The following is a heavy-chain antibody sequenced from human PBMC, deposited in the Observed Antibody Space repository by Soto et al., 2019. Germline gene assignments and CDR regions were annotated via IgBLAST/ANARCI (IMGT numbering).Heavy chain of an antibody. V-gene: IGHV3-23*01. CDR3: AKSYYARGGYYYGMEV. CDR1: GFTFSNCA. Sequence: GGSLRLSCAASGFTFSNCAMSWVRQAPGKGLEWVSFISHSGDSTYYADSVKGRLTISRDNSKNTVNLQMSSLRAEDTAVYYCAKSYYARGGYYYGMEVWGQGTPVTVSS. D-gene: IGHD3-16*01. J-gene: IGHJ6*02. CDR2: ISHSGDST.